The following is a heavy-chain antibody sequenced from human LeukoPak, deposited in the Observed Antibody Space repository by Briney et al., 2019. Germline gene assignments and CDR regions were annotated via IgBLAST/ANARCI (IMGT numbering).Heavy chain of an antibody. J-gene: IGHJ6*03. CDR1: RFTFSSYA. V-gene: IGHV3-23*01. D-gene: IGHD3-10*01. CDR3: AKRFLRGSLNPDYYMDV. Sequence: PGGSLRLSCAASRFTFSSYAMSWVRQAPGKGLEWVSAISGSGGSTYYADSVKGRFTISRDNSKNTLYLQMNSLRAEDTAVYYCAKRFLRGSLNPDYYMDVWGKGTTVTVSS. CDR2: ISGSGGST.